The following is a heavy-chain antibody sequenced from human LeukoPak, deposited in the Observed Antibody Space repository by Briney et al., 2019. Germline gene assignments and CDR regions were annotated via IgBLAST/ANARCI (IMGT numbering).Heavy chain of an antibody. J-gene: IGHJ4*02. V-gene: IGHV3-21*01. D-gene: IGHD6-13*01. CDR1: GFTFSSYS. CDR2: ISSSSSYI. Sequence: GGSLRLSCAASGFTFSSYSMNWVRQAPGKGLEWVSSISSSSSYIYYADSVKGRFTISRDNAKNSLYLQMNSLRAEDTAVYYCARATIGIAAALDIWGQGTLVTVSP. CDR3: ARATIGIAAALDI.